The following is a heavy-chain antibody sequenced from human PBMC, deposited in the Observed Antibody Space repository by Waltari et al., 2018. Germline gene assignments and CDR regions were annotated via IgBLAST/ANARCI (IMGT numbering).Heavy chain of an antibody. CDR3: ARDYYGSGSYQDY. Sequence: RPGKGLEWMGRIDPSDSYTNYSPSFQGHVTISADKSISTAYLQWSSLKASDTAMYYCARDYYGSGSYQDYWGQGTLVTVSS. J-gene: IGHJ4*02. D-gene: IGHD3-10*01. CDR2: IDPSDSYT. V-gene: IGHV5-10-1*01.